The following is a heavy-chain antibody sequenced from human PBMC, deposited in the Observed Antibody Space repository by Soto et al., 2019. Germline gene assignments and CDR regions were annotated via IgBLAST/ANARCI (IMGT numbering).Heavy chain of an antibody. D-gene: IGHD1-26*01. CDR3: AREYPVHSAYFDY. V-gene: IGHV4-59*01. CDR2: MYYSGNA. J-gene: IGHJ4*02. Sequence: QVQLQESGPGLVKPSETLSLTCTVSGASISRYYWSWIRQSPGKGLEWIGYMYYSGNANYNPSLRSRITISVDTSKTQFSLNLNSVTAAATAVYYCAREYPVHSAYFDYWGQGILVTVSS. CDR1: GASISRYY.